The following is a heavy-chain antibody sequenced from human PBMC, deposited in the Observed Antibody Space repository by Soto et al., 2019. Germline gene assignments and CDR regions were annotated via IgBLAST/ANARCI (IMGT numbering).Heavy chain of an antibody. CDR1: GYTFTGNY. Sequence: QVQLVQSGAEVKKPGASVKVSCEATGYTFTGNYLHWVRQAPGQGLEWMGWIHPHSGATTYAQKFHGWVTMTRYTSISTAYLDLSSLKSTDTAVYYCVREGVGPTYGWFDPWGQGSLVTGSS. J-gene: IGHJ5*02. V-gene: IGHV1-2*04. CDR3: VREGVGPTYGWFDP. D-gene: IGHD2-8*01. CDR2: IHPHSGAT.